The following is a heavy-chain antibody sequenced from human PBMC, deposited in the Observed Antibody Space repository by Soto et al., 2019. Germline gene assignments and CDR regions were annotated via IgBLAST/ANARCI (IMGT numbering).Heavy chain of an antibody. J-gene: IGHJ5*02. CDR2: IFDGGNT. CDR3: AVKKVGRAWCAP. D-gene: IGHD1-26*01. Sequence: PSETPSPTCTVSGGSISGDYYWSWIRQSPGKCLELIGHIFDGGNTYYNPSLKSRVTISIDTSKNQFSLKLTSVSAADTAVYYCAVKKVGRAWCAPWGQGTRVTV. V-gene: IGHV4-30-4*02. CDR1: GGSISGDYY.